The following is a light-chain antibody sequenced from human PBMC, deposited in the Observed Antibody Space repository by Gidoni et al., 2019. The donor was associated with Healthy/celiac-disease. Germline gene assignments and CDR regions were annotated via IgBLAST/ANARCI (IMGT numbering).Light chain of an antibody. V-gene: IGLV3-19*01. Sequence: SSELTHDPAVSLAFGQTVRITCQGDSLRRYYASWYQQKPGQAPVLVISGKNNRPSGIPDRFSGSSSGNTASLTITGAQAEDEADYYCNSRESSGNLRAVFGGGTKLTVL. CDR3: NSRESSGNLRAV. J-gene: IGLJ2*01. CDR2: GKN. CDR1: SLRRYY.